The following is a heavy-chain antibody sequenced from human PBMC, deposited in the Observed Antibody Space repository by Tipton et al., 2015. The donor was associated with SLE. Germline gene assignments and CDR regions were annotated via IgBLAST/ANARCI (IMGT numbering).Heavy chain of an antibody. V-gene: IGHV4-30-2*01. J-gene: IGHJ4*02. CDR3: ARTPGSGWQYYFDY. D-gene: IGHD6-19*01. CDR2: IYHSGSA. Sequence: TLSLTCTVSDASMNYFYWTWIRQPPGKGLEWIGYIYHSGSAYYNPSLKSRLTISVDRSKNQFSLRLSSVTAADTAVYYCARTPGSGWQYYFDYWGQGTLVTVSS. CDR1: DASMNYFY.